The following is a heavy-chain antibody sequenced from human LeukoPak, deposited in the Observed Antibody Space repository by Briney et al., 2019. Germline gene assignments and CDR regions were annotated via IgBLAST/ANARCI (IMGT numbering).Heavy chain of an antibody. CDR1: GYTFTSYD. D-gene: IGHD6-13*01. V-gene: IGHV1-8*01. CDR2: MNPNSGNT. CDR3: ARGTRSIAAAATRVYYFDY. J-gene: IGHJ4*02. Sequence: ASVKVSCKASGYTFTSYDINWVRQATGQGLGWMGWMNPNSGNTGYAQKFQGRVTMTRNTSISTAYMELSSLRSEDTAVYYCARGTRSIAAAATRVYYFDYWGQGTLVTVSS.